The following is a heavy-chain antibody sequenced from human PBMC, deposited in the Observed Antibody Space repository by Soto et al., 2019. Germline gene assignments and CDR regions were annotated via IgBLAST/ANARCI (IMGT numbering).Heavy chain of an antibody. J-gene: IGHJ4*02. D-gene: IGHD1-7*01. CDR3: ARDMTRTVVPYFDF. CDR1: GGTFSNYV. Sequence: SVKVSCKASGGTFSNYVVNWVRQAPGQGLEWMGRIIPISGAANYAQKFQGRVTITADKSTSTSYMELSSLRSENTAVYYCARDMTRTVVPYFDFWGQGTLVTV. CDR2: IIPISGAA. V-gene: IGHV1-69*06.